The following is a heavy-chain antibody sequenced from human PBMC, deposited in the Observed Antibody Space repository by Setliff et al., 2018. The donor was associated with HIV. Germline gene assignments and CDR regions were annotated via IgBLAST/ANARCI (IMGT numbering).Heavy chain of an antibody. V-gene: IGHV1-69*06. CDR2: IVPTFGKP. CDR3: ARERAPHEPTFDS. CDR1: GGIFTNYG. J-gene: IGHJ4*02. Sequence: SVKVACKTSGGIFTNYGFNWIRQAPGQGPEWMGDIVPTFGKPNYAEKFQDRVTITADKSTHTVYMQLRSLRSDDTAIYYCARERAPHEPTFDSWGQGTLVTVSS.